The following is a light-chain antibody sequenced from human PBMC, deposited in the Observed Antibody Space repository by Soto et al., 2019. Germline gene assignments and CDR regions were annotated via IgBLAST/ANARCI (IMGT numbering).Light chain of an antibody. CDR2: GAS. Sequence: EVVLTQSPATLSLSPGERATLSCRASQSVNVNLAWHQQKPGQPPRLLIYGASTRAAGVPARCTGGGSGTEFTLTISSIQQDDFAVYYCQQYNHWPPYTFGQGTKLEIK. J-gene: IGKJ2*01. CDR1: QSVNVN. V-gene: IGKV3-15*01. CDR3: QQYNHWPPYT.